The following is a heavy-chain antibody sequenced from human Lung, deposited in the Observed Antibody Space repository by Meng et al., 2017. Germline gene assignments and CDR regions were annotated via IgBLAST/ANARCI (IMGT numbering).Heavy chain of an antibody. CDR3: ARDERGGPYYFDY. Sequence: QVQLVQSGAEVKKPGASVKASCQASGYSFTTYGMHWLRQAPGQRLEWMGLINTDNGDTHYSQKFQGRVTITRDTSARTAYMELSSLRSEDTAVYFCARDERGGPYYFDYWGQGTLVTVSS. J-gene: IGHJ4*02. CDR2: INTDNGDT. CDR1: GYSFTTYG. V-gene: IGHV1-3*04.